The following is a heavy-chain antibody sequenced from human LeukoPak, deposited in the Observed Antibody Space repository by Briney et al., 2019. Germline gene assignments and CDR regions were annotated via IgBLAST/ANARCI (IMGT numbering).Heavy chain of an antibody. Sequence: PSETLSLTCAVYGGSFSGYYWSWTRQPPGKGLEWIGEINHSGSTNYNPSLKSRVTISVDTSKNQFSLKLSSVTAADTAVYYCASACSSTSCYQYNWFDPWGQGTLVTVSS. D-gene: IGHD2-2*01. CDR3: ASACSSTSCYQYNWFDP. V-gene: IGHV4-34*01. J-gene: IGHJ5*02. CDR2: INHSGST. CDR1: GGSFSGYY.